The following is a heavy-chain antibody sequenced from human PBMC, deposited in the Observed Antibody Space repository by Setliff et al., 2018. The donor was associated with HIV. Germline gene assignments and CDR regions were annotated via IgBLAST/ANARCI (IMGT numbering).Heavy chain of an antibody. Sequence: PGGSLRLSCAASGFTFSSYSMNWVRQAPGKGLEWIGSIYYSGSTYYNPSLKSRVTISVDTSKNQFSLKLSSVTAADTAVYYCARHQESTSREWLHTRFYYYGRDVWGQGTTVTVS. CDR1: GFTFSSYSMN. J-gene: IGHJ6*02. CDR3: ARHQESTSREWLHTRFYYYGRDV. V-gene: IGHV4-39*01. CDR2: IYYSGST. D-gene: IGHD3-3*01.